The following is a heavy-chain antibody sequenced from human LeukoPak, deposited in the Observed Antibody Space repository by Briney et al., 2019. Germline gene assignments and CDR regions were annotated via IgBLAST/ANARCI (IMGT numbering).Heavy chain of an antibody. CDR2: IYPGDSDT. CDR1: GXSFTSYW. CDR3: ARRGYCSGGSCYGVETDY. Sequence: GESLKISCKGSGXSFTSYWIGWVRQMPGKGLEWMGIIYPGDSDTRYSPSFQGQVTISADKSISTAYLQWSSLKASDTAMYYCARRGYCSGGSCYGVETDYWGQGTLVTVSS. J-gene: IGHJ4*02. D-gene: IGHD2-15*01. V-gene: IGHV5-51*01.